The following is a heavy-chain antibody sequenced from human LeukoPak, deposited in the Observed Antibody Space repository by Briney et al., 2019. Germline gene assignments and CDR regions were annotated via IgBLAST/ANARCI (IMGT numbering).Heavy chain of an antibody. CDR1: GFTLSNYW. D-gene: IGHD3-22*01. CDR2: IYATGNT. Sequence: GGSLRLSCAASGFTLSNYWMHWVRQAPGKGLEWVSVIYATGNTYYANSVKGRFTISRDNSENTLYLQMNSLRVGDTAVYYCARHSDSPNYPDTDSFDLWGQGTTVTVSS. V-gene: IGHV3-66*04. J-gene: IGHJ3*01. CDR3: ARHSDSPNYPDTDSFDL.